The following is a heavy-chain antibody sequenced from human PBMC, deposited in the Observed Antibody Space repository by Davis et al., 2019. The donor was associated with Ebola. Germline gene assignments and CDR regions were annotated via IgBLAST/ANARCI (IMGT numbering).Heavy chain of an antibody. CDR3: ARDRCSGGSCYYFDY. J-gene: IGHJ4*02. D-gene: IGHD2-15*01. CDR1: GFTFDDYT. Sequence: PGGSLRLSCVTSGFTFDDYTMHWVRQAPGKGLEWVAFISWDGGSRNYVDSVKGRFTISRDNAKNSLYLQMNSLRAEDTAAYYCARDRCSGGSCYYFDYWGQGTLVTVSS. CDR2: ISWDGGSR. V-gene: IGHV3-43*01.